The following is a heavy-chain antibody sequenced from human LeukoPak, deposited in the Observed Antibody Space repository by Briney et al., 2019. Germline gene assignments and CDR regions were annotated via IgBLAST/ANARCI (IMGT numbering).Heavy chain of an antibody. CDR3: AKVQTYYYGSGALNWFDP. Sequence: GGSLRLSCAASGFTFSSYAMSWVRQAPGKGLEWVSAISGSGGSTCYADSVKGRFTISRDNSKNTLYLQMNSLRAEDTAVYYCAKVQTYYYGSGALNWFDPWGQGTLVTVSS. CDR1: GFTFSSYA. CDR2: ISGSGGST. J-gene: IGHJ5*02. V-gene: IGHV3-23*01. D-gene: IGHD3-10*01.